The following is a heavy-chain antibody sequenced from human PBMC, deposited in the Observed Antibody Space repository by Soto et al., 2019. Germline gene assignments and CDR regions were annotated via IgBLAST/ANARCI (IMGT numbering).Heavy chain of an antibody. CDR1: GYTFTNYY. Sequence: ASVKFSCTSSGYTFTNYYMHWVRQAPGQGLEWMGIIYPSGGSTRNAQKFQGRVTMTRDTSTSTVYMELSSLRSEDTAVYYCGRDFEGPRDDWGRGTLVTVSS. J-gene: IGHJ4*02. D-gene: IGHD3-9*01. CDR2: IYPSGGST. V-gene: IGHV1-46*01. CDR3: GRDFEGPRDD.